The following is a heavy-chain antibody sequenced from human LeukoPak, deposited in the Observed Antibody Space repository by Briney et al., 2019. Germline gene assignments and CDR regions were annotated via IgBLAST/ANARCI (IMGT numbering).Heavy chain of an antibody. J-gene: IGHJ6*03. CDR3: AKGGSYSVYYYMDV. CDR2: IRYDGSNK. CDR1: GFTFSSYG. V-gene: IGHV3-30*02. D-gene: IGHD1-26*01. Sequence: GGSLRLSCAASGFTFSSYGMHWVRQAPGKGLEWVAFIRYDGSNKYYADSVKGRFTISRDNSKNTLYLQMNSLRAEDTAVYYCAKGGSYSVYYYMDVWGKGTTVTVSS.